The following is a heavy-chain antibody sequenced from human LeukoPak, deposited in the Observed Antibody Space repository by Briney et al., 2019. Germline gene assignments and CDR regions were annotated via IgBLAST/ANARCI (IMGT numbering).Heavy chain of an antibody. Sequence: QPGGSLRLSCAASGFTFSGYGMHWVRQAPGKGLEWVAVIWYDGSNKYYADSVKGRFTISRDNSKNTLYLQMNSLRAEDTAVYYCAREVGATAFDYWGQGTLVTVSS. V-gene: IGHV3-33*01. D-gene: IGHD1-26*01. CDR2: IWYDGSNK. CDR1: GFTFSGYG. J-gene: IGHJ4*02. CDR3: AREVGATAFDY.